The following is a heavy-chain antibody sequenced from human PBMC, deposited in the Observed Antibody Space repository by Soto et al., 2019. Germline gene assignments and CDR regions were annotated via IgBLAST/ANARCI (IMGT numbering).Heavy chain of an antibody. CDR2: IYFRGNT. D-gene: IGHD3-22*01. CDR1: GESIRGVDYY. Sequence: SETLSLTCIVSGESIRGVDYYWSWVRQHPEKVLEWIGNIYFRGNTYYSPSLESRLTISVDTSKNQFSLKLTSVTAADTAVYYCAREGGSYDSGGYLIRGAFDIWGQGTMVTVSS. V-gene: IGHV4-31*03. J-gene: IGHJ3*02. CDR3: AREGGSYDSGGYLIRGAFDI.